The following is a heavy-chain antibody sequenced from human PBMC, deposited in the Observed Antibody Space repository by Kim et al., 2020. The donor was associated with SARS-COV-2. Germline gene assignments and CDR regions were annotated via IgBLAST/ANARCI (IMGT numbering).Heavy chain of an antibody. V-gene: IGHV3-11*05. CDR3: ARVGTTVVTPIDY. CDR2: ISSSSSYP. D-gene: IGHD4-17*01. Sequence: GGSLRLSCAASGFTFSDYYMSWIRQAPGKGLEWVSYISSSSSYPNYADSVKGRFTISRDNAKNSLYLQMNSLRAEDTAVYYCARVGTTVVTPIDYWGQGTLVTVSS. J-gene: IGHJ4*02. CDR1: GFTFSDYY.